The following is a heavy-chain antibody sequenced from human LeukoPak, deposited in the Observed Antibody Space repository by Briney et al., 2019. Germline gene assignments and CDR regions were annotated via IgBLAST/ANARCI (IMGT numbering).Heavy chain of an antibody. CDR2: INAGNGNT. J-gene: IGHJ6*04. V-gene: IGHV1-3*01. CDR3: AISRGQQLAPEAPYYYGMDV. D-gene: IGHD6-13*01. CDR1: GYTFTSYA. Sequence: ASVKVSCKASGYTFTSYAMHWVRQAPGQRLEWMGWINAGNGNTKYSQKFQGRVTITRDTSASTAYMELSSLRSEDTAVYYCAISRGQQLAPEAPYYYGMDVWGKGTTVTVFS.